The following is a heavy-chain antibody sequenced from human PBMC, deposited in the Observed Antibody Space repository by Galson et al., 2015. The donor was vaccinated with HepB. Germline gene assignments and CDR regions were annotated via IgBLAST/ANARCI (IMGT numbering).Heavy chain of an antibody. V-gene: IGHV3-30-3*01. CDR3: AREMGYDPEYFQH. CDR2: ISYDGSNK. J-gene: IGHJ1*01. D-gene: IGHD5-12*01. Sequence: SLRLSCAASGFTFSSYAMHWVRQAPGKGLEWVAVISYDGSNKYYADSVKGRFTISRDNSKNTLYLQMNSLRAEDTAVYYCAREMGYDPEYFQHWGQGTLVTVSS. CDR1: GFTFSSYA.